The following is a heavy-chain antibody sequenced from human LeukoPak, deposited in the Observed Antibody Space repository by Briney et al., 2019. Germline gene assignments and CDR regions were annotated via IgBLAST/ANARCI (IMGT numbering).Heavy chain of an antibody. Sequence: GGSLRLSCAASGFTFSSYAMRWVRQAPGKGLEWVSAISGSDGSTYYADSVKGRFTISRDNSKNTLYLQMNSLRAEDTAIYYCAKAMVRGVSGSQFDYWGQGTLVTVSS. CDR1: GFTFSSYA. CDR2: ISGSDGST. CDR3: AKAMVRGVSGSQFDY. D-gene: IGHD3-10*01. J-gene: IGHJ4*02. V-gene: IGHV3-23*01.